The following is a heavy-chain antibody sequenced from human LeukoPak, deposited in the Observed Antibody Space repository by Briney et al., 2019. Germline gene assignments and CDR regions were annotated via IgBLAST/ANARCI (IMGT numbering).Heavy chain of an antibody. V-gene: IGHV3-23*01. Sequence: PGGSLRLSCAASGFTFSSYAMSWVRQAPGKGLEWVSAISGSGGSTYYPDSVKGRFTISRDNSKNTLYLQMNSLRAEVTAVYYCAKVCGSYLRARFCWADWGQGTLVTVSS. J-gene: IGHJ4*02. CDR1: GFTFSSYA. CDR3: AKVCGSYLRARFCWAD. CDR2: ISGSGGST. D-gene: IGHD1-26*01.